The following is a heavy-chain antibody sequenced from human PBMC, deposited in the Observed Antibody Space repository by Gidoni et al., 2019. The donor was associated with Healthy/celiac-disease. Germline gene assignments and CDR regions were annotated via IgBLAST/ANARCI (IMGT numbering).Heavy chain of an antibody. CDR1: GYSFTSYW. CDR2: IYPGDSDT. CDR3: ARVSRNCGGDCYPHDY. J-gene: IGHJ4*02. Sequence: EVQLVQSGAEVKKPGESLKISCKGSGYSFTSYWIGWVRQMPGKGLEWMGIIYPGDSDTRYSPSFQGQVTISADKSISTAYLQWSSLKASDTAMYYCARVSRNCGGDCYPHDYWGQGTLVTVSS. D-gene: IGHD2-21*02. V-gene: IGHV5-51*01.